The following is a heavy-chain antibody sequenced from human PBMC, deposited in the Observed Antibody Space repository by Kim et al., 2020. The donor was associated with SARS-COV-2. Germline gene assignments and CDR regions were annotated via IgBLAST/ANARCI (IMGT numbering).Heavy chain of an antibody. CDR3: ARAFSSGGFDY. Sequence: SETLSLTCTVSGYSISNGYYWGWIRQPPGKGLEWIGNIYPSGNTYYNPSLKSRVTISVDTSKNQFSLKLSSVTAADTAVHYCARAFSSGGFDYWGQGALVTVSS. D-gene: IGHD3-3*01. CDR2: IYPSGNT. V-gene: IGHV4-38-2*02. CDR1: GYSISNGYY. J-gene: IGHJ4*02.